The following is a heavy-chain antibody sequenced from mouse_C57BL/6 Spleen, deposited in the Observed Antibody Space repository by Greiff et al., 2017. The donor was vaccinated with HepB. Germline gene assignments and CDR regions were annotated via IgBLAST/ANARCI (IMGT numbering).Heavy chain of an antibody. J-gene: IGHJ1*03. V-gene: IGHV1-80*01. CDR3: ARWGYYGRSEGYFDV. CDR1: GYAFSSYW. Sequence: VQLQESGAELVKPGASVKISCKASGYAFSSYWMNWVKQRPGKGLEWIGQIYPGDGDTNYNGKFKGKATLTADKSSSTAYMQLSSLTSEDSAVYFCARWGYYGRSEGYFDVWGTGTTVTGSS. D-gene: IGHD1-1*01. CDR2: IYPGDGDT.